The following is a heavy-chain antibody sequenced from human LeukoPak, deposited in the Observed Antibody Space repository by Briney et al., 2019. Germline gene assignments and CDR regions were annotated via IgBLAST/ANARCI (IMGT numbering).Heavy chain of an antibody. D-gene: IGHD4-17*01. CDR3: AKDPNGDYIGAFDM. J-gene: IGHJ3*02. CDR1: GITASSYA. Sequence: GGSLRLSCAASGITASSYAMTWVRQAPGKGLEWVSSISGSGDRTMYADSVKGRFTISRDNFKNTLSLQMNSLISEDTAVYHCAKDPNGDYIGAFDMWGQGTMVTVSS. CDR2: ISGSGDRT. V-gene: IGHV3-23*01.